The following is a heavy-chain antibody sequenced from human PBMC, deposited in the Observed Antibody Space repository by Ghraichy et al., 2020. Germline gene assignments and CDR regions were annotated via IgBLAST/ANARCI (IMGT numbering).Heavy chain of an antibody. Sequence: ASVKVSCKTGGASFSRSGISWVRQSPGQGLEWMGWINPYNGNTKYEQKFQGRVIMTTDTSTSTAYMDLRSLRSDDTAFYYCVREVDTALPSDYWGQVTLVTVSS. D-gene: IGHD5-18*01. CDR2: INPYNGNT. CDR1: GASFSRSG. V-gene: IGHV1-18*01. J-gene: IGHJ4*02. CDR3: VREVDTALPSDY.